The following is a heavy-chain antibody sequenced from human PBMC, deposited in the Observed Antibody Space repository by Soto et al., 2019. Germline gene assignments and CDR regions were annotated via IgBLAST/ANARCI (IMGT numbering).Heavy chain of an antibody. D-gene: IGHD6-19*01. CDR3: ARDESPVAGSYYGMDV. CDR2: INPSGGST. CDR1: GYTFTSYY. V-gene: IGHV1-46*01. Sequence: ASVKVSWKASGYTFTSYYMHWVRQAPGQGLEWMGIINPSGGSTSYAQKFQGRVTMTRDTSASTVYMELSSLSSEDTAVYYSARDESPVAGSYYGMDVWGQGNTVTVSS. J-gene: IGHJ6*02.